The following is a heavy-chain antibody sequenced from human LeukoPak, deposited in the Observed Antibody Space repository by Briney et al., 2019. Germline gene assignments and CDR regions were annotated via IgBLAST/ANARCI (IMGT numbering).Heavy chain of an antibody. Sequence: SQTLSLTRTVSGGSISSGGYYWSWIRQHPGKGLEWIGYIYYSGSTYYNPSLKSRVTISVDTSKNQFSLKLSSVTAADTAVYYCAREPKYGSGSRGIFDYWGQGTLVTVSS. CDR3: AREPKYGSGSRGIFDY. CDR2: IYYSGST. V-gene: IGHV4-31*03. CDR1: GGSISSGGYY. D-gene: IGHD3-10*01. J-gene: IGHJ4*02.